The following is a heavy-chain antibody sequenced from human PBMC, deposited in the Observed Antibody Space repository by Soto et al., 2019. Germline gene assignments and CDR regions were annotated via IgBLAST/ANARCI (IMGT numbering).Heavy chain of an antibody. V-gene: IGHV1-18*01. CDR1: GYTFTNYD. J-gene: IGHJ6*02. CDR2: ISTYTGNT. Sequence: QVHLVHSGAEVKKPGASVKVSCKASGYTFTNYDINWVRQAPGQGLEWMGWISTYTGNTNYAQKLQGRVTMTTDTSTSTAYMELRSLRSDDTAVYYCARGYYYGSGRPTPGGMDVWGQGTTVTVSS. D-gene: IGHD3-10*01. CDR3: ARGYYYGSGRPTPGGMDV.